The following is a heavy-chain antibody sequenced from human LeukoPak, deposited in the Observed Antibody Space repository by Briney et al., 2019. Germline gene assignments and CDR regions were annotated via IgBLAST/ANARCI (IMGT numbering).Heavy chain of an antibody. J-gene: IGHJ4*02. CDR2: IYYSGST. V-gene: IGHV4-39*01. CDR3: ARRSFLGLEFDY. CDR1: GGSISSSSYY. D-gene: IGHD2/OR15-2a*01. Sequence: SETLSLTCTVSGGSISSSSYYWGWLRQPPGKGLEWIGSIYYSGSTYYNPSLKSRVTISVDTSKNQFSLKLSSVTAADTAVYYCARRSFLGLEFDYWGQGTLATVSS.